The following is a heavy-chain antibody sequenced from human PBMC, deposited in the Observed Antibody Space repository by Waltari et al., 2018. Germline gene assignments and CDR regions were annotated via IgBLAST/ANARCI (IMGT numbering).Heavy chain of an antibody. D-gene: IGHD3-9*01. Sequence: QVQLQESGPGLVRPSQTLSLTCTVSGGSISSGSVYWTWILQTAGKGLEWVGHIFTSGSTKYNPSLKSRVSVSLDTSENQFSLRLSSVTAADTAVYYCARDEARYYDIMTGGGYYGLDVWGQGTTVTVSS. CDR1: GGSISSGSVY. V-gene: IGHV4-61*02. J-gene: IGHJ6*02. CDR2: IFTSGST. CDR3: ARDEARYYDIMTGGGYYGLDV.